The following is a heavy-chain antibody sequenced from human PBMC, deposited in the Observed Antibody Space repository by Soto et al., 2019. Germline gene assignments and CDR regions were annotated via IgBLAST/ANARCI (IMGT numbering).Heavy chain of an antibody. CDR1: GYFINNGYY. J-gene: IGHJ6*02. Sequence: SGTLSLSCAVLGYFINNGYYWGWIRQPPGKGLEWIGSIYHSDTYYNPSLKSRVTISVDTSKNQFSLRLTTVTAADTAVYYCARGGDTMVRGVIIFFYYGFDVWGQGTTVTVSS. D-gene: IGHD3-10*01. V-gene: IGHV4-38-2*01. CDR2: IYHSDT. CDR3: ARGGDTMVRGVIIFFYYGFDV.